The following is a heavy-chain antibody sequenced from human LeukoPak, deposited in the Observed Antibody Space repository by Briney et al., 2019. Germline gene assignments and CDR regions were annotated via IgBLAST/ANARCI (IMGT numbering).Heavy chain of an antibody. J-gene: IGHJ6*02. CDR1: GGSISNYY. CDR2: ISYSGST. D-gene: IGHD5-18*01. CDR3: ARVLMGYSYGSPDANYYYGMGV. V-gene: IGHV4-59*01. Sequence: SETLSLTCTVSGGSISNYYWSWIRQPPGKGLEWIGYISYSGSTKYNPSLESRVTISVDTSKHQFSLTLSSVTAADTAVYYCARVLMGYSYGSPDANYYYGMGVWGQGTTVTVSS.